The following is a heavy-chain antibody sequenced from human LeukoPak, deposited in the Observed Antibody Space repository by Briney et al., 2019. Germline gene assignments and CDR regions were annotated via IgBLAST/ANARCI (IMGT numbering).Heavy chain of an antibody. CDR1: GGSFSNYNYY. D-gene: IGHD6-13*01. CDR2: IHYVGST. V-gene: IGHV4-39*07. CDR3: ARGWSVFDY. J-gene: IGHJ4*02. Sequence: SSETLSLTCTVSGGSFSNYNYYWGWIRQSPGKGLEWIGSIHYVGSTYYNPSLKSRVTISVDTSKNQFSLKLSSVTAADTAVYYCARGWSVFDYWGQGTLVTVSS.